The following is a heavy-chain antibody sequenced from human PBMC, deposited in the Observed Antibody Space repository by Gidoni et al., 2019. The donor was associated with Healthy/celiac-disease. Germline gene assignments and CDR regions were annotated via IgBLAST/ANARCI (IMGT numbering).Heavy chain of an antibody. J-gene: IGHJ6*03. Sequence: QVQLVQSGAEVKKPGASVKVSCKASGYTFTSYGISWVRQAPGQGLEWMGWISAYNGNTNYAQKLQGRVTMTTDTSTSTAYMELRSLRSDDTAVYYCARDSHPPHYDFWSGWGHVGTIGDTGYMDVWGKGTTVTVSS. CDR2: ISAYNGNT. D-gene: IGHD3-3*01. CDR1: GYTFTSYG. CDR3: ARDSHPPHYDFWSGWGHVGTIGDTGYMDV. V-gene: IGHV1-18*04.